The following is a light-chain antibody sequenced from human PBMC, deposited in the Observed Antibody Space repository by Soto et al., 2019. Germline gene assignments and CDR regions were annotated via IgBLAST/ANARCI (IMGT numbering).Light chain of an antibody. V-gene: IGKV3-15*01. J-gene: IGKJ4*01. CDR3: QHYNEWPLT. CDR1: QTVSNN. Sequence: ERVMTQFPATLSVSPGAKATLSCRASQTVSNNLAWYQQKPGQAPRLLIYFASTRATGVPARFSGSGSGTEFTLIISNLQSEDSAVYYCQHYNEWPLTFGGGTKLETK. CDR2: FAS.